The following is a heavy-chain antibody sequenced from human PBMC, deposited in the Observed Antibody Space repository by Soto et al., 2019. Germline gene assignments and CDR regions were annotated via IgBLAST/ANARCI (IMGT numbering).Heavy chain of an antibody. J-gene: IGHJ6*02. CDR2: ISYDGSNK. V-gene: IGHV3-30-3*01. CDR3: ARTKLCSSTSCQRSYYYYGMDV. D-gene: IGHD2-2*01. Sequence: GGSLRLSCAASGFTFSSYAMHWVRQAPGKGLEWVAVISYDGSNKYYADSVKGRFTISRDNSKNTLYLQMNSLRAEDTAVYYCARTKLCSSTSCQRSYYYYGMDVWGQGTTVTVSS. CDR1: GFTFSSYA.